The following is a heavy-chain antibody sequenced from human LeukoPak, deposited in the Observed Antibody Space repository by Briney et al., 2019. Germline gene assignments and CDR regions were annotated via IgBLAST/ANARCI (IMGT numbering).Heavy chain of an antibody. D-gene: IGHD3-22*01. J-gene: IGHJ4*02. CDR2: ISGSGGST. CDR1: GFTFSSYA. Sequence: GGSLRLSCAASGFTFSSYAMSWVRQAPGRGLEWVSAISGSGGSTYYADSVKGRFTISRDNSKNTLYLQMNSLRAEDTAVYYCAKDRAMIVVVPDDYWGQGTLVTVSS. CDR3: AKDRAMIVVVPDDY. V-gene: IGHV3-23*01.